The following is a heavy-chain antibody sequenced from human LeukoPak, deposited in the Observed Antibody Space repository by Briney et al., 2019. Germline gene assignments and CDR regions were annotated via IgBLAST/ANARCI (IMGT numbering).Heavy chain of an antibody. CDR3: AREETYYYDSSGYYYDY. CDR1: GFTFSSYS. J-gene: IGHJ4*02. CDR2: ISSSGSTI. D-gene: IGHD3-22*01. Sequence: GGSLRLSCAASGFTFSSYSMNWVRQAPGKGLEWVSYISSSGSTIYYADSVKGRFTISRDNAKNSLYLQMNSLRAEDTAVYYCAREETYYYDSSGYYYDYWGQGTLVTVSS. V-gene: IGHV3-48*04.